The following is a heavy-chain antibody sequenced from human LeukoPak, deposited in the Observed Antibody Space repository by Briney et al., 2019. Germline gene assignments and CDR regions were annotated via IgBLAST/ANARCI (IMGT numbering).Heavy chain of an antibody. CDR1: GGTFSSYA. CDR2: IIPIFGTA. CDR3: ARGRYFDWQRPAYWFDP. Sequence: ASVKVSCKASGGTFSSYAISWVRQAPGQGLEWMGGIIPIFGTANYAQKFQGRVTITADKSTSTAYMELSSLRSEDTAVYYCARGRYFDWQRPAYWFDPWGQGTLVTVSS. V-gene: IGHV1-69*06. J-gene: IGHJ5*02. D-gene: IGHD3-9*01.